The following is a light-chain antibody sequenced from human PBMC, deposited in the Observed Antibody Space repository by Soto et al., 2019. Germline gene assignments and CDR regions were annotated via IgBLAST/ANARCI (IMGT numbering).Light chain of an antibody. J-gene: IGLJ3*02. V-gene: IGLV4-69*01. CDR1: SGHSSYA. CDR2: LNSDGSH. CDR3: QTWGTGIWV. Sequence: QTVVTQSPSASASLGASVKLTCTLSSGHSSYAIAWHQQQPEKGPRYLMKLNSDGSHSKGDGIPDRFSGSSSGAERYLTISSVQSEDEADYYCQTWGTGIWVCGGGTKLTVL.